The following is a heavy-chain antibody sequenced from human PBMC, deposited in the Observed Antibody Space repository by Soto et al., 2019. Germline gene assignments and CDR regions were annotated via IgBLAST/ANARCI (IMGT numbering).Heavy chain of an antibody. Sequence: SETLSLTCTVSGGSISSYYWSWIRQPPGKGLEWIGYIYYSGSTNYNPSLKSRVTISVDTSKNQFSLKLSSVTAADTAVYYCARGNCNWNSKIRFDPWGQGTLVTVSS. D-gene: IGHD1-7*01. J-gene: IGHJ5*02. CDR3: ARGNCNWNSKIRFDP. V-gene: IGHV4-59*01. CDR1: GGSISSYY. CDR2: IYYSGST.